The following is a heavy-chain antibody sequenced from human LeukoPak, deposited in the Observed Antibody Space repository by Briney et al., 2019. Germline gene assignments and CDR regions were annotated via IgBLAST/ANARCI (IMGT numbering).Heavy chain of an antibody. CDR3: ATIFDILNGYVEVADY. D-gene: IGHD3-9*01. CDR1: GFVFSKHA. J-gene: IGHJ4*02. Sequence: PGGSLRLSCAASGFVFSKHAMYWVRQAPGKGLEYVSAINNNGGSTYYASSLKGRFTISRDNSKNILYLQMGSLRAEDTAVYYCATIFDILNGYVEVADYWGQGTLVTVSS. CDR2: INNNGGST. V-gene: IGHV3-64*01.